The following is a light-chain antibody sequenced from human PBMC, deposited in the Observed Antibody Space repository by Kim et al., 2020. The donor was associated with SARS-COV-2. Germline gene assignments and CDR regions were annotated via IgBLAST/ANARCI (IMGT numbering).Light chain of an antibody. J-gene: IGKJ2*01. CDR2: WAS. Sequence: DIVMTQSPDSLAVSLGERATIHCKPSQGVLHSPNNKNYLAWFQQKPGQPLKLLIYWASIRESGVPDRFSGSGSGTDFTLTISSLQAEDVAVYYCQQYYTFPRTFGQGTKLEI. V-gene: IGKV4-1*01. CDR1: QGVLHSPNNKNY. CDR3: QQYYTFPRT.